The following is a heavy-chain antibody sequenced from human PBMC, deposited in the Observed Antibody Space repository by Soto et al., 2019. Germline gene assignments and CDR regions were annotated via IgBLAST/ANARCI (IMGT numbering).Heavy chain of an antibody. V-gene: IGHV1-46*01. CDR1: GGTFTSYY. J-gene: IGHJ6*02. CDR2: INPSGGST. Sequence: ASVKVSCKASGGTFTSYYMHWVRQAPGQGLEWMGIINPSGGSTSYTQKFQGRVTMTRDTSTSTVYMELSSLKTEDTSVYYCTTESRNSYSSGPYGMDVWGQGTTVTVSS. D-gene: IGHD6-19*01. CDR3: TTESRNSYSSGPYGMDV.